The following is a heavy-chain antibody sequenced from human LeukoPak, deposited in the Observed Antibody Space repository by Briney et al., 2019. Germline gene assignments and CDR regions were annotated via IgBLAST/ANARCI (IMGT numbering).Heavy chain of an antibody. Sequence: ASVKVSCKASGYTFTSYGTSWVRQAPGQGLEWMGWISAYNGNTNYAQKLQGRVTMTTDTSTSTAYMELRSLRSDDTAVYYCARDEGNLYRSGYNYWGQGTLVTVSS. CDR1: GYTFTSYG. D-gene: IGHD3-22*01. CDR2: ISAYNGNT. J-gene: IGHJ4*02. V-gene: IGHV1-18*01. CDR3: ARDEGNLYRSGYNY.